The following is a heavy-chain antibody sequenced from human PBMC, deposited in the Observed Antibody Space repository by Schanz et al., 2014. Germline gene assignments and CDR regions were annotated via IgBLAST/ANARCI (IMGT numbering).Heavy chain of an antibody. CDR1: GFTLSNYA. Sequence: EMQLLESGGGLAQPGGSLRLSCAASGFTLSNYAMSWVRQAPGKGLEWVSALSEGGGGTHYADSVRGRFTISSDSSKNTLYLQMSSLRADDTAVYYCAKSQGSSFDSWGQGTLVIVSS. CDR3: AKSQGSSFDS. J-gene: IGHJ4*02. D-gene: IGHD6-13*01. CDR2: LSEGGGGT. V-gene: IGHV3-23*01.